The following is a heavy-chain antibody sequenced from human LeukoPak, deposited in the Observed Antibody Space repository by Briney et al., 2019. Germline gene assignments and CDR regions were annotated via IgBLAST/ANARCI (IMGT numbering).Heavy chain of an antibody. CDR1: GGSISSYY. J-gene: IGHJ6*02. D-gene: IGHD2-8*01. Sequence: SETLSLTCTVSGGSISSYYWSWIRQPPGKGLEWIGYIYYSGSTNYNPSLKSRVTISVDTSKNQFSLKLSSVTAADTAVYYCARHNDPPKSYYYYGVDVWGQGTTVTVSS. CDR3: ARHNDPPKSYYYYGVDV. CDR2: IYYSGST. V-gene: IGHV4-59*08.